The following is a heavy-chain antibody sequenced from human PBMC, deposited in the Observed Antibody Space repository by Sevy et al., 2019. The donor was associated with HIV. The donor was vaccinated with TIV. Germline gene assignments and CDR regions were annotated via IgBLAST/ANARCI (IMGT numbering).Heavy chain of an antibody. Sequence: GGSLRLSCAASGFIFSTYGMHWVRQAPGKGLEWVALIWYDGSSQYYADSVQGRFTISRDNSENTLDLQMNSLRAEDTAVYYCVSGASIAAAGNFAYWGQGTLVTVSS. D-gene: IGHD6-13*01. V-gene: IGHV3-33*08. J-gene: IGHJ4*02. CDR3: VSGASIAAAGNFAY. CDR1: GFIFSTYG. CDR2: IWYDGSSQ.